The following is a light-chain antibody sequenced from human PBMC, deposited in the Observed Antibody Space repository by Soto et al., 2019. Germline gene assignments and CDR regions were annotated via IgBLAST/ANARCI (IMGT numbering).Light chain of an antibody. Sequence: VMTQSPATLSVSPVERATLSCRASESVSSNLACYQQRPGQAPRLLIYGASTRATDTPVRFRGSGSGTEFTLTISSLQSEDFAVYYCQQYNNWPPSIIFGQGTRLEIK. J-gene: IGKJ5*01. CDR2: GAS. CDR3: QQYNNWPPSII. CDR1: ESVSSN. V-gene: IGKV3-15*01.